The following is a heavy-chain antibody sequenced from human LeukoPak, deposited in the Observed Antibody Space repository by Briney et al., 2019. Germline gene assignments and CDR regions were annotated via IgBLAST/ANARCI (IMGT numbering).Heavy chain of an antibody. CDR3: ARAPTVTTPLDI. V-gene: IGHV3-53*01. D-gene: IGHD4-17*01. J-gene: IGHJ3*02. CDR2: IYSGGST. Sequence: GGSLRLSCAASGFTVSSNYMSWVRQAPGKGLEWVSVIYSGGSTYYADSVKGRFTTSRDNSKNTLYLQMNSLRAEDTAVYYCARAPTVTTPLDIWGQGTMVTVSS. CDR1: GFTVSSNY.